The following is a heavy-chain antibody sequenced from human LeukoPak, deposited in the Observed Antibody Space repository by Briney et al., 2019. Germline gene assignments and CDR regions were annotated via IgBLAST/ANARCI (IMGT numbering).Heavy chain of an antibody. CDR2: IYSSGST. Sequence: SETLSLTCTVSSGSITSYYWSWIRQPPGKGLEYIGYIYSSGSTNYNPSLKSRVTISVDSSKNQFSLKLSSVNGADTAVYYCARDGGYGDPFDYWGQGTLVTVSS. CDR3: ARDGGYGDPFDY. V-gene: IGHV4-59*01. J-gene: IGHJ4*02. CDR1: SGSITSYY. D-gene: IGHD4-17*01.